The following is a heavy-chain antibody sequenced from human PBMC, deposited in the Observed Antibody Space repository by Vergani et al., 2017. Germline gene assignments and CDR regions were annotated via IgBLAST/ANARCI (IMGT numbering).Heavy chain of an antibody. CDR3: ARGPYYYGSGTVDAFDI. CDR2: MNPNSGNT. J-gene: IGHJ3*02. Sequence: QVQLVQSGAEVKKPGASVTVSCKASGYTFTSYDINWVRQATGQGLEWMGWMNPNSGNTGYAQKFQGRVTMTRNTSISTAYMELSSLRSEDTAVYYCARGPYYYGSGTVDAFDIWGQGTMVTVSS. V-gene: IGHV1-8*01. CDR1: GYTFTSYD. D-gene: IGHD3-10*01.